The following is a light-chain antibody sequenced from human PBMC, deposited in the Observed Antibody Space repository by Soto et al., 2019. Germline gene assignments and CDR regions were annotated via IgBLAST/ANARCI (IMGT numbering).Light chain of an antibody. J-gene: IGLJ1*01. CDR3: AAWDDSLNGYV. CDR1: SSNVGNNA. Sequence: QSVLTQPPSASGTAGQRVTISCSGSSSNVGNNAVNWYQQLPGAAPKLLIYADNQRPSGVPDRFSGSKSGTSASLAISGLQSEDEADYYCAAWDDSLNGYVFGIGTKVTVL. CDR2: ADN. V-gene: IGLV1-44*01.